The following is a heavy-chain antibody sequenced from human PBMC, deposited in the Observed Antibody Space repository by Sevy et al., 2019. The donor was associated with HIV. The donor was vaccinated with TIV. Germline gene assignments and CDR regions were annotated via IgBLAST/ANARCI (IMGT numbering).Heavy chain of an antibody. Sequence: GGSLRLSCAASGFTFSTYTMNWVRQAPGKGLEWLSAISGSGGSTYYADSVKGRFTISRDKSKNTLYLQMNSLRAEDTAVYYCAKGDSTFYGMDVWGQGTTVTVSS. J-gene: IGHJ6*02. CDR3: AKGDSTFYGMDV. CDR1: GFTFSTYT. V-gene: IGHV3-23*01. CDR2: ISGSGGST. D-gene: IGHD2-2*01.